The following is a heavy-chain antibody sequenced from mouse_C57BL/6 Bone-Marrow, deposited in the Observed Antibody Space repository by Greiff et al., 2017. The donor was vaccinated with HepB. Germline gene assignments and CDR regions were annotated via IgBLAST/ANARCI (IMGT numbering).Heavy chain of an antibody. D-gene: IGHD2-3*01. CDR3: ARFLTNDGYSYWYFDV. J-gene: IGHJ1*03. Sequence: QVQLKQPGAELVKPGASVKLSCKASGYTFTSYWMHWVKQRPGRGLEWIGRIDPNSGGTKYNEKFKSKATLTVDKPSSTAYMQLSSLTSEDSAVYYCARFLTNDGYSYWYFDVWGTGTTVTVSS. CDR1: GYTFTSYW. CDR2: IDPNSGGT. V-gene: IGHV1-72*01.